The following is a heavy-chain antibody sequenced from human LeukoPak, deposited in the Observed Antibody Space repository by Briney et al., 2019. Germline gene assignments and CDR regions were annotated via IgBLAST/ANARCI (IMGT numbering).Heavy chain of an antibody. V-gene: IGHV6-1*01. D-gene: IGHD1-26*01. J-gene: IGHJ3*02. CDR2: TYYRSKMYN. Sequence: SQTLSLTCAISGDSFSSNSAAWNGLRQSPARGLEWLGRTYYRSKMYNDSAVSVQSRIPLHPATSKNQFSLQLNSVTPEHTAVYYCARGLGVGVDGAFDIWGQGTMVTVSS. CDR3: ARGLGVGVDGAFDI. CDR1: GDSFSSNSAA.